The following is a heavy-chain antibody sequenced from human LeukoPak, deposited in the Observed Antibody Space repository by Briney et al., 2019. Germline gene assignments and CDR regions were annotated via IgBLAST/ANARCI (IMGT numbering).Heavy chain of an antibody. CDR3: ARHPDYGDYPYFFDY. CDR2: IYYSGST. Sequence: SQTLSLTCTVSAGSISSSSYCSGWIRQPPGKGLEWIGSIYYSGSTYYNPSLKSRVTISVDTSKNQFSLKLSSVTAADTAVYYCARHPDYGDYPYFFDYWGQGTLVTVSS. J-gene: IGHJ4*02. V-gene: IGHV4-39*01. CDR1: AGSISSSSYC. D-gene: IGHD4-17*01.